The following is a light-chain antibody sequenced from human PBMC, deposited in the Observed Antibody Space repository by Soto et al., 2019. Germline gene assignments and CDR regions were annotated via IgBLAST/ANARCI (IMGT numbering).Light chain of an antibody. J-gene: IGLJ2*01. V-gene: IGLV2-23*02. CDR3: CSYAGSTTHVV. CDR1: SSDVGSYNL. Sequence: QSALTQPASVSGSPGQSITISCTGTSSDVGSYNLVSWYQQYPGKAPKFLIYEVSKRPSGVSHRFSGSKSGNTASLTISGLNAEDGADYYCCSYAGSTTHVVFGGGTKVTVL. CDR2: EVS.